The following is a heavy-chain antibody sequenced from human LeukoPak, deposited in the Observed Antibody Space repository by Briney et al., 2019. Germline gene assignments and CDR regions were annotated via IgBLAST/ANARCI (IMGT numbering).Heavy chain of an antibody. Sequence: SETLSLTCTVSGGSISSYYWSWIRQPPGKGLEWIGYIFYSGSTNYNPSLKSRVTISVDTSKNQFSLKLSSVTAADTAVFYCARHMSVSYDAFDLWGRGTTVTVSS. D-gene: IGHD3-10*01. V-gene: IGHV4-59*01. CDR2: IFYSGST. J-gene: IGHJ3*01. CDR3: ARHMSVSYDAFDL. CDR1: GGSISSYY.